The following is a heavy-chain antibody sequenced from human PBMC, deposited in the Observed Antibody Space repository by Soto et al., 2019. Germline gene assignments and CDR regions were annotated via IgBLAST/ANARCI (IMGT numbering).Heavy chain of an antibody. Sequence: SXKVSFKASGYTXTGYYMNLVRQAPGQGLEWMGWINPNSGGTNYAQKFQGRVTMTRDTYISTAYMELRRLSSDDTAVYYCASSPFGAHFDYWGQGNLVTVSA. CDR3: ASSPFGAHFDY. D-gene: IGHD3-10*01. CDR1: GYTXTGYY. CDR2: INPNSGGT. V-gene: IGHV1-2*02. J-gene: IGHJ4*02.